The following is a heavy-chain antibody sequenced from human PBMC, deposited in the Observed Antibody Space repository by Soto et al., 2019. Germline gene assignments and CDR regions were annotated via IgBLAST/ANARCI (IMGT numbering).Heavy chain of an antibody. CDR1: GFNFNNYA. CDR3: ARDEGVAMVRGYDK. D-gene: IGHD3-10*01. V-gene: IGHV3-23*01. Sequence: EVQLLESGGGLVLPGGSLRLSCAASGFNFNNYAMSWVRQAPGGGLEWVSAISGGGDTTYYANSVKGRFTIFRDNSEDTLYLQMNSLRVEDTAIYYCARDEGVAMVRGYDKWGQGTLVAVSS. CDR2: ISGGGDTT. J-gene: IGHJ4*02.